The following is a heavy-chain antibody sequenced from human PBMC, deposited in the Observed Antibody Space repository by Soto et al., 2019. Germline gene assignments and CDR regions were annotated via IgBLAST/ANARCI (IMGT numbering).Heavy chain of an antibody. CDR3: ARCGYAFVYYYYYGMDV. V-gene: IGHV3-74*01. CDR1: GFTFSSYW. D-gene: IGHD5-12*01. CDR2: INSDGSST. J-gene: IGHJ6*02. Sequence: PGGSLRLSCAASGFTFSSYWMHWVRQAPGKGLVWVSRINSDGSSTSYADSVKGRFTISRDNAKNTLYLQMNSLRAEDTAVYYCARCGYAFVYYYYYGMDVWGQGTTVTVSS.